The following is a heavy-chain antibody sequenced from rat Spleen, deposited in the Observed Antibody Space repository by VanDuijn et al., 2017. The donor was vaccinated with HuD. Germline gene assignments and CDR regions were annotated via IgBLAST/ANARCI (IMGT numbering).Heavy chain of an antibody. CDR1: GITYSNYV. CDR3: ARQYVYYGSKSSNWFDY. V-gene: IGHV5S13*01. D-gene: IGHD1-6*01. J-gene: IGHJ2*01. Sequence: EVQLVESGGGLVQPGRSLKLSCAASGITYSNYVMAWVRQAPTKGLEWVASISTGGGNTYYRNSVKGRFTISRDNAKNTLYLQMDSLRSEDTATYYCARQYVYYGSKSSNWFDYWGQGVMVTVSS. CDR2: ISTGGGNT.